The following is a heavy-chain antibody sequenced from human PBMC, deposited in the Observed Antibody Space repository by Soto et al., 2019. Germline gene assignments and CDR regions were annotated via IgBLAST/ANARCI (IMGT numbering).Heavy chain of an antibody. Sequence: GGSLRLSCAVSGFTFSNYAMSWVRQAPGKGLEWVSTISGSGGGAYYADSVKGRFTISRDNSKNTLYLQMNSLRAEDTAVYYCAKDQGSSWYEIDYWGQGTLVTVSS. CDR2: ISGSGGGA. D-gene: IGHD6-13*01. V-gene: IGHV3-23*01. CDR1: GFTFSNYA. CDR3: AKDQGSSWYEIDY. J-gene: IGHJ4*02.